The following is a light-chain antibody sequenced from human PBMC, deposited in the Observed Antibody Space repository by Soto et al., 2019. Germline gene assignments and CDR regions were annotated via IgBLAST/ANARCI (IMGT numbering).Light chain of an antibody. Sequence: EIVMTQSPATLSVSPGERVTLSCRASQSVSSDLAWYQQRPGQPPRLLIYGASTRATGIPARFSGGGSATEFTLTISSLQSEDSAVYYCQQYKNWPPYTFGQGTKLEIK. CDR1: QSVSSD. J-gene: IGKJ2*01. V-gene: IGKV3-15*01. CDR2: GAS. CDR3: QQYKNWPPYT.